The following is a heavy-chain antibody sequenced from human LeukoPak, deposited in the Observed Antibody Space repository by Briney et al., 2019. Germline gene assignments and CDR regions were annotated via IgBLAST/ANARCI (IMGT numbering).Heavy chain of an antibody. CDR3: AKDLEQLVEETASYFDY. Sequence: GGSLRLSCAASGFTFSSYGMHWVRQAPGKGLEWVAVISYDGSNKYYVDSVKGRFTISRDNSKNTLYLQMSSLRAEDTAVYYCAKDLEQLVEETASYFDYWGQGTLVTVSS. J-gene: IGHJ4*02. V-gene: IGHV3-30-3*01. CDR2: ISYDGSNK. D-gene: IGHD6-6*01. CDR1: GFTFSSYG.